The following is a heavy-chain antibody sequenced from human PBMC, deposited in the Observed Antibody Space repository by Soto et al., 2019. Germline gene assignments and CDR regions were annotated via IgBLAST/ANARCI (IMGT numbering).Heavy chain of an antibody. V-gene: IGHV4-30-4*01. CDR3: ASSTTVTTLNYYYYGMDV. Sequence: QVQLQESGPGLVKPSETLSLTCTVSGGSISSGDYYWSWIRQPPGKGLEWIGYIYYSGSTYYNPSLKSRVTISVDTSKNQFSLKLSSVTAADTAVYYCASSTTVTTLNYYYYGMDVWGQGTTVTVSS. CDR2: IYYSGST. CDR1: GGSISSGDYY. D-gene: IGHD4-17*01. J-gene: IGHJ6*02.